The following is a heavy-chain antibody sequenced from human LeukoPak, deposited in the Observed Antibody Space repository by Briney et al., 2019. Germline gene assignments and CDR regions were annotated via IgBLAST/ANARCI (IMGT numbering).Heavy chain of an antibody. CDR2: ISSTSSYA. CDR1: GFRISDYY. J-gene: IGHJ5*02. Sequence: PGGSLRLSCAATGFRISDYYMSWIRQAPGKGLEWVSYISSTSSYANYADSVKGRFTISRDNAKNSLYLQMNSLRAEDTAVYYCARDRSIAAAGTINWLDPWGQGTLVTVSS. V-gene: IGHV3-11*06. D-gene: IGHD6-13*01. CDR3: ARDRSIAAAGTINWLDP.